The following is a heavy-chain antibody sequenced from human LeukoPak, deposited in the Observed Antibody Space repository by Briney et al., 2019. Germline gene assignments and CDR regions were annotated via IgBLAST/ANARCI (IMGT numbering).Heavy chain of an antibody. CDR1: GYTFTSYG. V-gene: IGHV1-18*01. CDR2: ISAYNGNT. D-gene: IGHD4-17*01. Sequence: GASVKVSCKASGYTFTSYGISWVRQAPGQGLEWMGWISAYNGNTNYAQKLQGRVTMTTDTSTSTAYMELRSLRSDDTAVYYCARDHFQETTVTTRGWFDPWGQGTLVTVSS. J-gene: IGHJ5*02. CDR3: ARDHFQETTVTTRGWFDP.